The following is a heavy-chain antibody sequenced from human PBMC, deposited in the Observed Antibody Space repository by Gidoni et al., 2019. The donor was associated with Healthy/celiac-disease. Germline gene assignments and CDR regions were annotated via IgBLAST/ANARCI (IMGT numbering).Heavy chain of an antibody. V-gene: IGHV1-24*01. D-gene: IGHD3-3*01. CDR3: ATGGSYDFWSRRWDYLDY. Sequence: QVQLVQAEAEVKKPGASVKVSCKVAGYSLTEFSMNWVRQAPGQGLGWRGCFDPEDGETINAQKFQGRVTMTEDTSTDTADLELSSLRSEDTAVYYCATGGSYDFWSRRWDYLDYWGQGTLVTVSS. J-gene: IGHJ4*02. CDR2: FDPEDGET. CDR1: GYSLTEFS.